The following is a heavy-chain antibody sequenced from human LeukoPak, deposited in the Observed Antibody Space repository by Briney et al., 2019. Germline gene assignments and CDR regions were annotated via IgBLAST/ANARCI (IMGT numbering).Heavy chain of an antibody. J-gene: IGHJ4*02. Sequence: SETLSLTCTVSGGSINSYYWSWIRQPAGKGLEWIGRIYSSGSTGYNPSLKSRVTMSLDTSKNQFSLNLSSVTAADTAVYYCARVDIRTAFFDYWGQGTLVTVSP. D-gene: IGHD5-12*01. CDR2: IYSSGST. CDR1: GGSINSYY. V-gene: IGHV4-4*07. CDR3: ARVDIRTAFFDY.